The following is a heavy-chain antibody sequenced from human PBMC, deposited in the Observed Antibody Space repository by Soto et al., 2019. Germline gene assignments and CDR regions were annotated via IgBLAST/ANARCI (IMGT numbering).Heavy chain of an antibody. CDR2: IYYSGST. D-gene: IGHD2-2*01. Sequence: ASETLSLTCTVSGGSISSSSYYWGWIRQPPGKGLEWIVSIYYSGSTYYNPSLESRVTISVDTSKNQFSLKLSSVTAADTAVYYCARVRGTSCYAGDCSRNWFYPWGQGTPVTVSS. V-gene: IGHV4-39*01. CDR1: GGSISSSSYY. J-gene: IGHJ5*02. CDR3: ARVRGTSCYAGDCSRNWFYP.